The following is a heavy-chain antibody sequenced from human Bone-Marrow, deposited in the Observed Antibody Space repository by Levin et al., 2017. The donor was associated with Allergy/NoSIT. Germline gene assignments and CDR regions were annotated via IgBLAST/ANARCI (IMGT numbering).Heavy chain of an antibody. V-gene: IGHV4-38-2*01. D-gene: IGHD6-19*01. CDR3: ARVAVTNTGWLKYYFDY. CDR2: IYHGGTT. J-gene: IGHJ4*02. Sequence: PSETLSLTCGVSGYSISSGYYWGWIRQPPGKGLEWLGSIYHGGTTYYNPSLRSRVALSVDTSKNQFSLKLRSVTAADTAVFYCARVAVTNTGWLKYYFDYWGQGTLVIVSS. CDR1: GYSISSGYY.